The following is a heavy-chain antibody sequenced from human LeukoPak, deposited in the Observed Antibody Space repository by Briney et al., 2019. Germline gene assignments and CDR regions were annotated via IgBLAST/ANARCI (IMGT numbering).Heavy chain of an antibody. D-gene: IGHD2-2*01. Sequence: GGSLRLSCAVSGFTFSIYEMNWVRQAPGKGLECLSYISSGGDTTYYADSVKGRFTTSRDNAENSLYLEMNTLRAEDTAVYYCARGGPAVVILPAAVVPYWGQGTLVTVSS. J-gene: IGHJ4*02. CDR3: ARGGPAVVILPAAVVPY. V-gene: IGHV3-48*03. CDR2: ISSGGDTT. CDR1: GFTFSIYE.